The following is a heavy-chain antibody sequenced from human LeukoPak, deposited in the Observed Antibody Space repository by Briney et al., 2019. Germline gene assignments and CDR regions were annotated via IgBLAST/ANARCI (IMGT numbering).Heavy chain of an antibody. CDR3: ARERDSYPLLGAFDI. CDR1: GFTFSDYY. D-gene: IGHD5-24*01. V-gene: IGHV3-11*04. Sequence: GGSLRLSCAASGFTFSDYYMSWIRQAPGKGLEWVSYISSSGSTIYYADSVKGRFTISRDNAKNSLYLQMNSLRAEDTAVYYCARERDSYPLLGAFDIWGQGTMVTVSS. CDR2: ISSSGSTI. J-gene: IGHJ3*02.